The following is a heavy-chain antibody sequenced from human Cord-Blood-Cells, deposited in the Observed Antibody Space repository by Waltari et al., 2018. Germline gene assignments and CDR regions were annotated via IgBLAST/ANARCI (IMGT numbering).Heavy chain of an antibody. V-gene: IGHV3-30*04. D-gene: IGHD6-6*01. J-gene: IGHJ4*02. Sequence: VQLVESGGGVVQPGRSLRLSCAASGFTSSSYPMHWVRQGPGKGLEWVAVISYDGSNKYSADSVKGRFTISRDNSKNTLYLQMNSLRAEDTAVYYCAGGGYIAASPDYWGQGTLVTVSS. CDR1: GFTSSSYP. CDR2: ISYDGSNK. CDR3: AGGGYIAASPDY.